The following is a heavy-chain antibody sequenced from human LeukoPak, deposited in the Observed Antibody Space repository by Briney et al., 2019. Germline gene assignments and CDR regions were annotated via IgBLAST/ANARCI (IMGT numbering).Heavy chain of an antibody. CDR1: GGTFSSYA. D-gene: IGHD5-18*01. CDR3: ARGYSYGDFSDWFDP. Sequence: SVKVSCKASGGTFSSYAISWVRQAPGQGLEWMGGIIPIFGTANYAQKFQGRVTITADESTSTAYMELSSLRSEDTAVYYCARGYSYGDFSDWFDPRGQGTLVTVSS. CDR2: IIPIFGTA. V-gene: IGHV1-69*13. J-gene: IGHJ5*02.